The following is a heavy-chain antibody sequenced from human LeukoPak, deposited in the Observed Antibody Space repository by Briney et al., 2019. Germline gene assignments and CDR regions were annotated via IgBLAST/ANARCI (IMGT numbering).Heavy chain of an antibody. CDR2: INHSGST. Sequence: PSETLSLTCAVYGGSFSGYCWSWIRQPPGKGLEWIGEINHSGSTNYNPSLKSRVTISVDTSKNQFSLKLSSVTAADTAVYYCARRSATYYYYMDVWGKGTTVTVSS. J-gene: IGHJ6*03. V-gene: IGHV4-34*01. CDR1: GGSFSGYC. D-gene: IGHD1-26*01. CDR3: ARRSATYYYYMDV.